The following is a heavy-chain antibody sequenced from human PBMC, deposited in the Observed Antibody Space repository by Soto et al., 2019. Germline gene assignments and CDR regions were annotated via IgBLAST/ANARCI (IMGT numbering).Heavy chain of an antibody. CDR1: GFTFSDYW. J-gene: IGHJ4*02. V-gene: IGHV3-7*03. D-gene: IGHD3-9*01. Sequence: GGSLRLSCATSGFTFSDYWMSWVRQAPGKWPEWVASIKQDGSQQDYDDSVKGRFTISRDNAKNSVYLQVNRLRVEDTAVYHCARDSLVMGYYFDYWGQGTQVTVS. CDR2: IKQDGSQQ. CDR3: ARDSLVMGYYFDY.